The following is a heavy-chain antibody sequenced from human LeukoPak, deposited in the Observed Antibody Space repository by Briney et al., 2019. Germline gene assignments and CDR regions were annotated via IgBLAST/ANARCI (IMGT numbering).Heavy chain of an antibody. CDR2: IYSGGST. V-gene: IGHV3-53*01. Sequence: GGSLRLSCAASGFTVSSNYMSWVRQAPGKGLEWVSIIYSGGSTFYADSVKGRFTISRDNSENTLYLQMNSLRAEDTAVYYCARGGSYLSAFDIWGQGTMVTVSS. D-gene: IGHD1-26*01. J-gene: IGHJ3*02. CDR1: GFTVSSNY. CDR3: ARGGSYLSAFDI.